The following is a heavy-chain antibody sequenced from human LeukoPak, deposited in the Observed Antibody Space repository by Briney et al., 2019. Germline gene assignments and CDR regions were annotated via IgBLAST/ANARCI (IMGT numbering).Heavy chain of an antibody. D-gene: IGHD2-15*01. CDR3: AKGGDTVVETDFDH. V-gene: IGHV3-30*18. J-gene: IGHJ4*02. Sequence: GGSLRLSCAASGFTFSSYGMHWVRQAPGKGLEWVAVISYDGSNKYYADSVKGRFTISRDNSKNTLYLQMNSLRAEDTAVYYCAKGGDTVVETDFDHWGQGTLVTVSS. CDR2: ISYDGSNK. CDR1: GFTFSSYG.